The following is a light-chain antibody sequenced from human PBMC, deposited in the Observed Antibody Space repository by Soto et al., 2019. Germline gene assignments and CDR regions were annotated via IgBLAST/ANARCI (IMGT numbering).Light chain of an antibody. CDR3: QQYNNWPQT. V-gene: IGKV3-15*01. J-gene: IGKJ1*01. CDR2: GAS. Sequence: VMTQAPATLSVSPGERATLSCRASQTINNNVAWYQLKDGQVPRLVIYGASTRATDIPARFSGSGSGTEFTLTISSLQPEDSEEYHCQQYNNWPQTFGQGTKVDIK. CDR1: QTINNN.